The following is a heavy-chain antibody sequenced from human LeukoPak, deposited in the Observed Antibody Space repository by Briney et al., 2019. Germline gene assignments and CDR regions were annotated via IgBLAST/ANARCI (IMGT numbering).Heavy chain of an antibody. J-gene: IGHJ5*02. V-gene: IGHV3-33*01. CDR1: GFTFSSYG. Sequence: GGSLRLSCAASGFTFSSYGMHWVRQAPGKGLEWVAVIWYDGSNKYYADSVKGRFTISRDNSKNTLYLQMNSLRAEDTAVYYCARDVGHRLFYGDEESWFDPWGQGTLVTVSS. D-gene: IGHD4-17*01. CDR3: ARDVGHRLFYGDEESWFDP. CDR2: IWYDGSNK.